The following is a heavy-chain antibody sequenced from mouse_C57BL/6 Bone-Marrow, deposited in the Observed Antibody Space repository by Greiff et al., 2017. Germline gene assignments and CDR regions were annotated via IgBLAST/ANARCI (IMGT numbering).Heavy chain of an antibody. CDR2: IYPRSGNT. Sequence: QVQLQQSGAELARPGASVKLSCKASGYTFTSYGISWVKQRTGQGLEWIGEIYPRSGNTYYNEKFKGKATLTADKSSSTAYMELRSLTSEDSADYFCARLKGDYYGRLWYFDVWGTGTTVTVSS. V-gene: IGHV1-81*01. J-gene: IGHJ1*03. CDR1: GYTFTSYG. CDR3: ARLKGDYYGRLWYFDV. D-gene: IGHD1-1*01.